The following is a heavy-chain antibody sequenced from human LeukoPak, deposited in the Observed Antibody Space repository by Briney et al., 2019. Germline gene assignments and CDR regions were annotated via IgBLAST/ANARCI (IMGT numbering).Heavy chain of an antibody. Sequence: GGSLRLSCAASGFTFNSYWMSWVRQAPGKGLEWVANIKHDGSEKYYVDSVKGRFTISRDNAKNSLYLQMNSLRAEDTAVYYCARDRPLGRAAGTAGFDYWGQGTLVTVSS. CDR3: ARDRPLGRAAGTAGFDY. CDR2: IKHDGSEK. J-gene: IGHJ4*02. D-gene: IGHD6-13*01. V-gene: IGHV3-7*01. CDR1: GFTFNSYW.